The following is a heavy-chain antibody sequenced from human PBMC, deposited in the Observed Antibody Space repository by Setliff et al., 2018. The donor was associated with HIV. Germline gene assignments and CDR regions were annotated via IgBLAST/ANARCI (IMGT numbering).Heavy chain of an antibody. J-gene: IGHJ4*02. Sequence: SETLSLTCTVSGGSISSSSHYWGCIRQPPGKGLEWIGSIYYTGSANYNPSLKSRVTMSVDTSKNQFSLKLSSVTAADTAVYYCASGYQYDSSGYYYVTPIDYWGQGTLVTVSS. CDR1: GGSISSSSHY. V-gene: IGHV4-39*01. CDR2: IYYTGSA. CDR3: ASGYQYDSSGYYYVTPIDY. D-gene: IGHD3-22*01.